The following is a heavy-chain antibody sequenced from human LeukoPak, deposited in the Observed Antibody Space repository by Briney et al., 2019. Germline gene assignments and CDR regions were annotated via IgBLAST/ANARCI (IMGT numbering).Heavy chain of an antibody. J-gene: IGHJ5*02. Sequence: GASVKVSCKASGGTFSSYAISWVRQAPGQGLEWMGGIIPIFGTANYAQKFQGRVTITADKSTSTAYMELSSLRSEDTAVYYCARDKGGYCSGGSCYYNWFDPWGQGTLVTVSS. V-gene: IGHV1-69*06. D-gene: IGHD2-15*01. CDR1: GGTFSSYA. CDR3: ARDKGGYCSGGSCYYNWFDP. CDR2: IIPIFGTA.